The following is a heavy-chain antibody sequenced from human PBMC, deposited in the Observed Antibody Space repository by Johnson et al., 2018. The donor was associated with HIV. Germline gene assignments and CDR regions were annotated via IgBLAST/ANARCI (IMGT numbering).Heavy chain of an antibody. CDR3: ARDGESQQLPLGDAFDV. Sequence: VQLVESGGGAVQPGRSLRLSCAASGFTFSSYDMHWVRQATGKGLEWVSTIGTAGDTYYPGSVTGRFTVSREDAKNTLYLQMSSLKAEDTAMYYCARDGESQQLPLGDAFDVWGQGTMVTVSS. D-gene: IGHD6-13*01. V-gene: IGHV3-13*01. CDR2: IGTAGDT. J-gene: IGHJ3*01. CDR1: GFTFSSYD.